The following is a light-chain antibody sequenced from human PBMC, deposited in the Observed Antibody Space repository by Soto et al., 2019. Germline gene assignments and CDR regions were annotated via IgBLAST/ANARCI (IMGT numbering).Light chain of an antibody. J-gene: IGKJ2*01. CDR2: KAS. Sequence: DIQMTQSPSTLSASVGDRVIITCRASQSISIWLAWYQQIQGKAPNLLIYKASTLASGVPSRFSGSGSGTEFTLTISSLQPDDFATYYCQQYHSYLYTFGQGTKLEIK. CDR3: QQYHSYLYT. V-gene: IGKV1-5*03. CDR1: QSISIW.